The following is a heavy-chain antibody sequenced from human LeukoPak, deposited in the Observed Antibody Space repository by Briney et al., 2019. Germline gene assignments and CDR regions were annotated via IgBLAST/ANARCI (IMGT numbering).Heavy chain of an antibody. D-gene: IGHD6-6*01. V-gene: IGHV3-74*01. CDR3: VRDRPHNCFDP. CDR2: IDNDGTNT. J-gene: IGHJ5*02. CDR1: EFTFSAHW. Sequence: QTGGSLRLFCAASEFTFSAHWMHWVGQVPGQGLVYIAYIDNDGTNTNYADSVKGRFTISRDNAKNTLYLQMNSLRVEDTAVYYCVRDRPHNCFDPWGQGTLVTVSS.